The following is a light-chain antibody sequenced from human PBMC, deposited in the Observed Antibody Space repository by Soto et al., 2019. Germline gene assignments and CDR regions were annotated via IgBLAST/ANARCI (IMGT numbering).Light chain of an antibody. CDR1: QSVSDN. CDR3: QQYNNWPLT. CDR2: GAS. Sequence: EIVMTQSPATLSVSPVERATLSCRASQSVSDNLAWYQQKPGQAPRLLIYGASTRATAIPARFSGSGSGTEFTLTIGSLQSEDFAVYYCQQYNNWPLTFGGGTKVDIK. J-gene: IGKJ4*01. V-gene: IGKV3D-15*01.